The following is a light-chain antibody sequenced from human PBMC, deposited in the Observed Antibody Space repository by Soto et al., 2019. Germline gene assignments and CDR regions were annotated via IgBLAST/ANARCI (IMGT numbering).Light chain of an antibody. CDR1: SSYVGGYNY. V-gene: IGLV2-14*01. J-gene: IGLJ1*01. CDR3: SSYTSSSTYV. Sequence: QSVLTQPASVSGSPGQSVTISCTGTSSYVGGYNYVSWYQQYPGKAPKLMIYEVSNRPSGVSNRFSGSKSGNTASLTISGLQDEDEADYYCSSYTSSSTYVFGTGTKLTVL. CDR2: EVS.